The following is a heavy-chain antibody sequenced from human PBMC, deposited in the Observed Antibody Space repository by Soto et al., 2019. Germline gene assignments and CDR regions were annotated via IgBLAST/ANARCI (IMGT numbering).Heavy chain of an antibody. CDR2: IYYSGST. V-gene: IGHV4-59*08. CDR3: ARLLPVMYAFDI. Sequence: PSETLSLTCTVSGGSISSYYWSWIRQPPGKGLEWIGYIYYSGSTNYNPSLKSRVTISVDTSKNQFSLKLSSVTAADTAVYYCARLLPVMYAFDIWGQGTMVTVSS. J-gene: IGHJ3*02. CDR1: GGSISSYY. D-gene: IGHD2-21*01.